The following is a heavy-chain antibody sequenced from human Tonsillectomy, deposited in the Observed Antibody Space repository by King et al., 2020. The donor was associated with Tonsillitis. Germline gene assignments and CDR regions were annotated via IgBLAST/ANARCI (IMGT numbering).Heavy chain of an antibody. J-gene: IGHJ2*01. D-gene: IGHD1-14*01. CDR2: IRNNSNNI. Sequence: DVQLVESGGGLVQPGGSLRLSCAASVFNFNNYGMNWVRQAPGKGLEWISYIRNNSNNIYYADSVKGRFTISRDNAKNSLFLQMNSLRAEDTAIYYCATETSFDGYSDLWGRGTLVTVSS. V-gene: IGHV3-48*04. CDR3: ATETSFDGYSDL. CDR1: VFNFNNYG.